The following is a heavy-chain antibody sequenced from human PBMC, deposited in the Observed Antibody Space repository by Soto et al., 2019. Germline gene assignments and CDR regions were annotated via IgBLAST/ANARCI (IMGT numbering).Heavy chain of an antibody. CDR3: ARSVAPYYFDY. CDR2: INAGNGNR. D-gene: IGHD2-15*01. Sequence: GASVKVSCKASGYTFSSYAMHWVRQAPGQRLEWMGWINAGNGNRKYSQKFQGRVTITRDTSASTAYMELSSLRSEDTAVYYCARSVAPYYFDYWGQGTLVTVSS. V-gene: IGHV1-3*01. CDR1: GYTFSSYA. J-gene: IGHJ4*02.